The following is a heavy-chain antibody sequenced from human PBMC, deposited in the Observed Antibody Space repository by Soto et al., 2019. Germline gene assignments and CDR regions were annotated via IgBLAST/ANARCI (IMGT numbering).Heavy chain of an antibody. D-gene: IGHD5-12*01. CDR1: GFTFSSYA. CDR3: VRVWLPDY. J-gene: IGHJ4*02. CDR2: ISYDGSNK. Sequence: QVQLVESGGGVVQPGRSLRLSCAASGFTFSSYAMHWVRQAPGKGLEWVAVISYDGSNKYYADSVKGRFTISRDNSKNTLYLQMNSLRAEDTAVYYCVRVWLPDYWGQGTLVTVSS. V-gene: IGHV3-30-3*01.